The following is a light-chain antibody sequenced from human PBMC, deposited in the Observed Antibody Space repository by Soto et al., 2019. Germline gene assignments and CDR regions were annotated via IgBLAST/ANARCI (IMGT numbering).Light chain of an antibody. CDR3: QQYRDYSWT. CDR1: QSIGIW. Sequence: IQMTQSPSTVSASVGDRVAISCRASQSIGIWLAWYQQKPGKAPRFLIYTASTLLGGVPSRSSGSGSGTEFTLTISSLQPDDFATYYCQQYRDYSWTFGQGTKVEIK. J-gene: IGKJ1*01. V-gene: IGKV1-5*03. CDR2: TAS.